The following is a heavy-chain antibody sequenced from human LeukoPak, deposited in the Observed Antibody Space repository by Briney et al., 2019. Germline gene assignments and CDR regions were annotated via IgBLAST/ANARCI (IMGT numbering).Heavy chain of an antibody. Sequence: GGSLRLSCAASGFTFSNYAMSWVRQAPGKGLEWVLGISGTSGTINYAAPVKGRFTISRDNSKNTLYLQMNSLRVDDMAVYYCAKRLGDPRAFDYWGQGTLVTVSS. CDR3: AKRLGDPRAFDY. J-gene: IGHJ4*02. CDR1: GFTFSNYA. D-gene: IGHD2-21*02. V-gene: IGHV3-23*01. CDR2: ISGTSGTI.